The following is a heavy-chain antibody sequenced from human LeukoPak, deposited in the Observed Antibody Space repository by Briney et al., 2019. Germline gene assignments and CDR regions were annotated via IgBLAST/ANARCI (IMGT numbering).Heavy chain of an antibody. CDR3: ASGSGSYYTTDDDY. D-gene: IGHD3-10*01. V-gene: IGHV1-8*03. CDR2: MNPNSGNT. Sequence: GASVKVSCKASGYTFTSYDINWVRQATGQGLEWMGWMNPNSGNTGYAQKFQGRVTITRNTSISTAYMELSRLRSDDTAVYYCASGSGSYYTTDDDYWGQGTLVTVSS. J-gene: IGHJ4*02. CDR1: GYTFTSYD.